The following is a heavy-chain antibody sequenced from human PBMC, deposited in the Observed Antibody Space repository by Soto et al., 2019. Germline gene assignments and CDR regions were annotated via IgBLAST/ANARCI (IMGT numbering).Heavy chain of an antibody. CDR3: ARVTGFCVGTSCELVGMGV. Sequence: VQLVEFGGGVVQPGGSLTLSCAASGFAFSQYWMHWVRQTPGKGPVWVSRITSDGSITTYADSVKGRFTIFRDNANNILYLQMNGLRVEDTAVYYCARVTGFCVGTSCELVGMGVWGQGTTVTVSS. V-gene: IGHV3-74*01. J-gene: IGHJ6*02. CDR1: GFAFSQYW. CDR2: ITSDGSIT. D-gene: IGHD2-2*01.